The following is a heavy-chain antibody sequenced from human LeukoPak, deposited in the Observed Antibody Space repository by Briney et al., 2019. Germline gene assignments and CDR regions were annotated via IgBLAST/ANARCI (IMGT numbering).Heavy chain of an antibody. CDR2: ISTAGNLI. J-gene: IGHJ4*02. V-gene: IGHV3-21*01. Sequence: GGSLRLSCVASAFTFKTYTLNWVRQTPGKGLEWVSYISTAGNLINYADSVRGRFTISGDNAKNSLYLYMNSLTPEDTAVYYCARTVEGHFDFRGQGTLVTVSS. CDR3: ARTVEGHFDF. D-gene: IGHD5-24*01. CDR1: AFTFKTYT.